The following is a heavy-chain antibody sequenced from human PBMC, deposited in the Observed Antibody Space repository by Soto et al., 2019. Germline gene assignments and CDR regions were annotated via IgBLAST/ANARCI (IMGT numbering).Heavy chain of an antibody. CDR1: GYTFTYCA. D-gene: IGHD3-3*01. CDR2: INAGNGNT. Sequence: ASVKVSCKTSGYTFTYCAVHWVRQAPGQSLEWMGWINAGNGNTQYSQQFQGRVIISRDTSASTAYMELSSLRSQDTAVYYCARKLMTSGYDFCSGLDCWGQGTVVTVSS. V-gene: IGHV1-3*01. CDR3: ARKLMTSGYDFCSGLDC. J-gene: IGHJ4*02.